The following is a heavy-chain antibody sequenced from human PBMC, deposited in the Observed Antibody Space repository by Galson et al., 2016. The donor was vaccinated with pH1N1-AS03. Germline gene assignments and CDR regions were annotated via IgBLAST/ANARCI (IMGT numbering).Heavy chain of an antibody. Sequence: SETLSPTCTVSGGYVSSSRNYWGWIRQPPGKGLEWIGSMYYTGSTYKTPSLQSRATISVDTSKNQFSLKLISVTAADTAVYYCARHERWFSSGWDIDSWSLGTLVTVFS. CDR2: MYYTGST. J-gene: IGHJ4*02. CDR1: GGYVSSSRNY. V-gene: IGHV4-39*07. D-gene: IGHD6-19*01. CDR3: ARHERWFSSGWDIDS.